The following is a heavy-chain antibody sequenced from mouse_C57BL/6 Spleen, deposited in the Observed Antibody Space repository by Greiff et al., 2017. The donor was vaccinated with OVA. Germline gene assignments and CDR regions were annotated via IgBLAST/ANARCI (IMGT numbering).Heavy chain of an antibody. J-gene: IGHJ2*01. CDR3: ARNYYGSSYLDY. D-gene: IGHD1-1*01. V-gene: IGHV1-4*01. CDR1: GYTFTSYT. Sequence: VKLQQSGAELARPGASVKMSCKASGYTFTSYTMHWVKQRPGQGLEWIGYINPSSGYTKYNQKFKDKATLTADKSSSTAYMQLSSLTSEDSAVYYCARNYYGSSYLDYWGQGTTLTVSS. CDR2: INPSSGYT.